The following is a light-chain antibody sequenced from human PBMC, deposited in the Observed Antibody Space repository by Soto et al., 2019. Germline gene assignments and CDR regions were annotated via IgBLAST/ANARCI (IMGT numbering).Light chain of an antibody. CDR2: DVS. CDR1: QSVSPW. V-gene: IGKV1-5*01. CDR3: QQYHSYYRT. Sequence: DIQMIQSPSTLSASVGDRVTITCRASQSVSPWLAWYQQNPGKAPNLLIYDVSSVERGVPSRVSGRGSGTEFTRTISSLQPADFATYYCQQYHSYYRTFGQGTKVEIK. J-gene: IGKJ1*01.